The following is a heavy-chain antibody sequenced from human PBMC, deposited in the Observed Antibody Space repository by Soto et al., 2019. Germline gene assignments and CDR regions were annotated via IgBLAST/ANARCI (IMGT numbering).Heavy chain of an antibody. J-gene: IGHJ6*02. D-gene: IGHD2-8*01. Sequence: ASVKVSCKASGYTVTGYDIHWVRQAPGQGLEWMGWISGYNGDTNYAQKFQDRVSMTIDTSTGTAYMELRSLTSDDTAIYYCAKNGQPPYYYYGLDVWGQGTKVTVSS. CDR2: ISGYNGDT. V-gene: IGHV1-18*01. CDR3: AKNGQPPYYYYGLDV. CDR1: GYTVTGYD.